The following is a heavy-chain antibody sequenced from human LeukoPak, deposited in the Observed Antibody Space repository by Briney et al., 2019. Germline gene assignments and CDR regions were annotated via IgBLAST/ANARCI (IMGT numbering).Heavy chain of an antibody. D-gene: IGHD6-13*01. Sequence: SETLSLTCTVSGGSISSYYWSWIRQPAGKGLEWIGRIYTSGSTNYNPSLKSRVTMSVDTSKNQFSLKLSSVTAADTAVYYCARDRPIADYYYGMDVWGQGTTVTVSS. CDR2: IYTSGST. V-gene: IGHV4-4*07. J-gene: IGHJ6*02. CDR1: GGSISSYY. CDR3: ARDRPIADYYYGMDV.